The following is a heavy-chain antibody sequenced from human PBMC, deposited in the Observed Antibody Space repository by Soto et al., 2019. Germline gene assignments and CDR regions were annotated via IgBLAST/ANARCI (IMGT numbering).Heavy chain of an antibody. CDR1: GGTFSDSV. CDR3: ARGRDGSNYYFDY. D-gene: IGHD3-10*01. CDR2: IVPIFGKA. J-gene: IGHJ4*02. Sequence: SVKVSCKASGGTFSDSVTSWVRQAPGQGLEWMGGIVPIFGKANLAEKFQDRATITADESTSTAYMKLSSLRSEDTAVYYCARGRDGSNYYFDYWGQGTLVTVSS. V-gene: IGHV1-69*13.